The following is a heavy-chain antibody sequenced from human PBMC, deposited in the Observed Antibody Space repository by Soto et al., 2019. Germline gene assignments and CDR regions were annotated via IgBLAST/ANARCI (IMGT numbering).Heavy chain of an antibody. V-gene: IGHV4-4*02. CDR2: INRSGTT. D-gene: IGHD3-16*01. CDR1: GGSISRSDW. CDR3: ARDWDYYGMDV. Sequence: PSETLSLTCAVSGGSISRSDWWTWVRQPPGKGLEWIGEINRSGTTNYNPSLKSRVTISVDKSKNQFSLKLTSVTAADTALHYCARDWDYYGMDVWGQGTTVTVS. J-gene: IGHJ6*02.